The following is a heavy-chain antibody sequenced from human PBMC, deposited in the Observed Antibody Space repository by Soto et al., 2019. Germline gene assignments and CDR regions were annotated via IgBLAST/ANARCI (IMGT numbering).Heavy chain of an antibody. CDR2: IDVGSGNA. V-gene: IGHV1-58*01. CDR1: GFTLSSSA. D-gene: IGHD2-15*01. J-gene: IGHJ4*01. Sequence: SVKVSCKTSGFTLSSSAVHWVRQARGHRLQWIGWIDVGSGNANYAQMDQERVTISRDMSTSTAYMELTSLRPEDTAVYYCARDRPAGPLGYCSGGRCPPDFMNDYWG. CDR3: ARDRPAGPLGYCSGGRCPPDFMNDY.